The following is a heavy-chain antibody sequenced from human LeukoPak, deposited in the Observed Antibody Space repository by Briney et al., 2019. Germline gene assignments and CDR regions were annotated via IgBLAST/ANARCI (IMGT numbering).Heavy chain of an antibody. Sequence: GGSLRFSCAASGFTLSSYSMNWVRQAPGKGLEWVSYISSSSSNIYYADSVKGRFTISRDNAKKSLFLQMNSLRAEDTAVYYCARDSRRSFDYWGQGTLVTVSS. J-gene: IGHJ4*02. CDR3: ARDSRRSFDY. V-gene: IGHV3-21*01. CDR2: ISSSSSNI. CDR1: GFTLSSYS.